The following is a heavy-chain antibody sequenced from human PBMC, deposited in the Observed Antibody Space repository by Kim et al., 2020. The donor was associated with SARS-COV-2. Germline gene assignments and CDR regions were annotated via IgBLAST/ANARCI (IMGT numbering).Heavy chain of an antibody. CDR3: ARGAGGGDYYDSSEDAFDI. CDR1: GFTFSSYG. CDR2: ISYDGSNK. V-gene: IGHV3-30*03. Sequence: GGSLRLSCAASGFTFSSYGMHWVRQAPGKGLEWVAVISYDGSNKYYADSVKGRFTISRDNSKNTLYLQMNSLRAEDTAVYYCARGAGGGDYYDSSEDAFDIWGQGTMVTVSS. J-gene: IGHJ3*02. D-gene: IGHD3-22*01.